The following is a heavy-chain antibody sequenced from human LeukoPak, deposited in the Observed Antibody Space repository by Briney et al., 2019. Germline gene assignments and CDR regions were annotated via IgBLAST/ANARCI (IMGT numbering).Heavy chain of an antibody. J-gene: IGHJ4*02. V-gene: IGHV3-23*01. D-gene: IGHD2-21*02. CDR2: ISATGFTT. CDR1: GFTFGNHG. CDR3: AKRLRECRGPDCNSRYFDS. Sequence: GGSLRLSCAASGFTFGNHGMIWVRQAPEKGLEWVAVISATGFTTYYADSVKGRFTVSRDDSKNTLYLQMTSLRAEDTAVYYCAKRLRECRGPDCNSRYFDSWGQGTLVTVSS.